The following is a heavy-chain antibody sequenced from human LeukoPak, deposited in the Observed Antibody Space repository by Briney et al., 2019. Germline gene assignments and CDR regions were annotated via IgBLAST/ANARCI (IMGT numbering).Heavy chain of an antibody. J-gene: IGHJ3*02. CDR2: IYYSGST. V-gene: IGHV4-39*01. CDR1: GGSISSSSYY. D-gene: IGHD5-24*01. Sequence: SETLSLTCTVSGGSISSSSYYWGWIRQPPGKGLEWIASIYYSGSTYYNPSLKSRVTISVDTSKNQFSLKLSSVTAADTAVYYCARQAPRRDGYYLDAFDIWGQGTMVTVSS. CDR3: ARQAPRRDGYYLDAFDI.